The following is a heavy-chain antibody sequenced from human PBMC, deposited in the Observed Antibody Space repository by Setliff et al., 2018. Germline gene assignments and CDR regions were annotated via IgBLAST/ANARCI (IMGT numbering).Heavy chain of an antibody. D-gene: IGHD3-3*01. CDR1: GYTFTGYY. J-gene: IGHJ3*02. Sequence: RASVKVSCKASGYTFTGYYMHWVRQAPGQGLEWMGWINPNSGGTNYSQRFQGRVTITRDTSASTVFLELSTLRSEDTAVYYCTRDFLGATASFDIWGQGTMVTVSS. CDR3: TRDFLGATASFDI. CDR2: INPNSGGT. V-gene: IGHV1-2*02.